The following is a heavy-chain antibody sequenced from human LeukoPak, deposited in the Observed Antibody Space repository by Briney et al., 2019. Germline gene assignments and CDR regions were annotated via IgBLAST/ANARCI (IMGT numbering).Heavy chain of an antibody. CDR2: IYPGDSDT. CDR1: GYSFTSYW. J-gene: IGHJ4*02. CDR3: ARTADYYGSGSYYALGY. Sequence: GESLKISCKGSGYSFTSYWIGWVRQMPGKGLEWMGIIYPGDSDTRYSPSFQGQVTISADKSISTAYLQWSSLKASDTAMYYCARTADYYGSGSYYALGYWGQGTLVTLSS. V-gene: IGHV5-51*01. D-gene: IGHD3-10*01.